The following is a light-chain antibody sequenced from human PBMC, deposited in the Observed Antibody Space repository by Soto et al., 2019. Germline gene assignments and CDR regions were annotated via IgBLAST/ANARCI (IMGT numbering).Light chain of an antibody. Sequence: EIVLTQSPVTLSLSPGERATLSCRASQSVSSFLAWYQHKPGQAPRLLIYGASSRATGIPDRFSGSGSGTEFTLTISSLQSEGFAVYYCQQYNNWPPGRTFGQGSKV. V-gene: IGKV3D-15*01. J-gene: IGKJ1*01. CDR3: QQYNNWPPGRT. CDR1: QSVSSF. CDR2: GAS.